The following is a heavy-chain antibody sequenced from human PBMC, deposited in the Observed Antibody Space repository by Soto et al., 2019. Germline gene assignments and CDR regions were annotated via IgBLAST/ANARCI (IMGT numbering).Heavy chain of an antibody. CDR1: GFSLNSYG. V-gene: IGHV3-33*01. J-gene: IGHJ3*02. CDR2: IRYDGTNK. Sequence: QEQLVESGGGVVQPGMSVRLSCAALGFSLNSYGMDWVLHTPGKRLELVAVIRYDGTNKFYADSVKGRFSISRDNSKNTLFLQMSSLRVNDTAVYYCAREKGSAFDIWGQGTKVTASP. CDR3: AREKGSAFDI.